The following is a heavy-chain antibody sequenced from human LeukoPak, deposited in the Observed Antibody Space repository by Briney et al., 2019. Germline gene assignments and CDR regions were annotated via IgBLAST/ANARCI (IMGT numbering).Heavy chain of an antibody. CDR1: GGSLSGYY. CDR3: ARDDFWSGYSDY. J-gene: IGHJ4*02. D-gene: IGHD3-3*01. Sequence: SETLSLTCAVYGGSLSGYYWSWIRQPPGKGLEWIGEINHSGSTNYNPSLKSRVTISVDTSKNQFSLKLSSVTAADTAVYYCARDDFWSGYSDYWGQGTLVAVSS. CDR2: INHSGST. V-gene: IGHV4-34*01.